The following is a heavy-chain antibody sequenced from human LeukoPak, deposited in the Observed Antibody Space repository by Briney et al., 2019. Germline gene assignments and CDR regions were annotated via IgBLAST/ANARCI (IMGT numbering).Heavy chain of an antibody. CDR1: GDSVSSNSAA. Sequence: SQTLSLTCAISGDSVSSNSAAWNWIRQSPSRGLEWLGRTYYRSKWYNDYAVSVKSRITINPDTSKNQFSLQLNSVTPEDTAVYYCARDFGWSDDNYYYYYYMDVWGKGTTVTVSS. CDR2: TYYRSKWYN. J-gene: IGHJ6*03. D-gene: IGHD3-9*01. V-gene: IGHV6-1*01. CDR3: ARDFGWSDDNYYYYYYMDV.